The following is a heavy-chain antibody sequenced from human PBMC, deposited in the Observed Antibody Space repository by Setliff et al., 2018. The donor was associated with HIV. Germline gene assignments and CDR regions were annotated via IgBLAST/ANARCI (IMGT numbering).Heavy chain of an antibody. Sequence: SETLSLTCNVSGGAISSSSYYWFWIRQPPGKGLEWIGSIFYSGSTYYNPSLRSRLTISVDTSKTQFSLKLTSVTAADTAVYYCTIPASSLAPNWGRGTQVTVSS. CDR3: TIPASSLAPN. CDR2: IFYSGST. J-gene: IGHJ4*02. V-gene: IGHV4-39*01. CDR1: GGAISSSSYY.